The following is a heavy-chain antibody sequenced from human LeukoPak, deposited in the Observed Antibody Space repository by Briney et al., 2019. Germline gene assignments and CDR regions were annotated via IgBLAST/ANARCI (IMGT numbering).Heavy chain of an antibody. Sequence: GGSLRLSCAASGFTFSTYAMSWVRQAPGKGLEWVSGISGSGGKTDFADSVKGRFTISRDNSKNTLYLQMNSLRAEDTAVYYCAKDAYDSSGDDDAFDIWGQGTMVTVSS. V-gene: IGHV3-23*01. J-gene: IGHJ3*02. CDR2: ISGSGGKT. D-gene: IGHD3-22*01. CDR3: AKDAYDSSGDDDAFDI. CDR1: GFTFSTYA.